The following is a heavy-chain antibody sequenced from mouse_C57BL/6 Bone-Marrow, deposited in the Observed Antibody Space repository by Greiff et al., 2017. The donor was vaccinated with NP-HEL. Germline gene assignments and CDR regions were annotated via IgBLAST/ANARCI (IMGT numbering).Heavy chain of an antibody. V-gene: IGHV5-4*01. CDR3: AREGIEYAMDY. CDR2: ISDGGSYT. D-gene: IGHD5-2*01. CDR1: GFTFSSYA. J-gene: IGHJ4*01. Sequence: EVMLVESGGGLVKPGGSLKLSCAASGFTFSSYAMSWVRQTPEKRLEWVATISDGGSYTYYPDNVKGRFTISRDNAKNNLYLQMSHLKSEDTAMYYCAREGIEYAMDYWGQGTSVTVSS.